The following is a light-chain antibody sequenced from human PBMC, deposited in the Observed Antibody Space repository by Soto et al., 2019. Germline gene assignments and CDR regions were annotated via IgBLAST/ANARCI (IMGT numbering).Light chain of an antibody. Sequence: DIQMTQSPSSLSASVGDRVTITCRASQSVSNWLAWYQQKLGKAPKLLIYDVSSLKSGVPSRFSGSGSGTDFTLTISSLQPVDSATYYCQSYDSYSLTFGQGTKVDIK. CDR3: QSYDSYSLT. V-gene: IGKV1-5*01. CDR2: DVS. J-gene: IGKJ1*01. CDR1: QSVSNW.